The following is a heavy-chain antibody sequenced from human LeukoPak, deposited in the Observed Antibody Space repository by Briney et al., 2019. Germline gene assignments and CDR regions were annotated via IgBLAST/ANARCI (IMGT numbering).Heavy chain of an antibody. CDR3: AREQQLVLFDY. D-gene: IGHD1-1*01. V-gene: IGHV5-51*01. J-gene: IGHJ4*02. CDR1: GYNFDNYW. Sequence: GESLKISCKGSGYNFDNYWIAWGRQMPGKGLEWRGIIFPGDSNTRYSPSFQGQVTISADKSINTAYLQWSSLKASDTAIYYCAREQQLVLFDYWGQGALVTVSS. CDR2: IFPGDSNT.